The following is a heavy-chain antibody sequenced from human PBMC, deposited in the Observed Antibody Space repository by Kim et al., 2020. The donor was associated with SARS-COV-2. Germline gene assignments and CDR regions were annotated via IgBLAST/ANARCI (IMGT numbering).Heavy chain of an antibody. CDR1: GGSFSGYY. CDR2: INHSGST. D-gene: IGHD5-12*01. J-gene: IGHJ4*02. CDR3: ARVWVVATARVDY. Sequence: SETLSLTCAVYGGSFSGYYWSWIRQPPGKGLEWIGEINHSGSTNYNPSLKSRVTISVDTSKNQFSLKLSSVTAADTAVYYCARVWVVATARVDYWGQGTLVTVSS. V-gene: IGHV4-34*01.